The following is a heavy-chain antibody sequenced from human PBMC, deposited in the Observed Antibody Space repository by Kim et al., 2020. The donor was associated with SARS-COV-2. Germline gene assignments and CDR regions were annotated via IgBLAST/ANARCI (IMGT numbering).Heavy chain of an antibody. CDR3: ARAQHGTHPELDY. V-gene: IGHV1-69*04. J-gene: IGHJ4*02. Sequence: YAQKAQGRVTMTADKSTSTAYMELSSLRTEDAAVYYCARAQHGTHPELDYWGQGTLVTVSS. D-gene: IGHD1-7*01.